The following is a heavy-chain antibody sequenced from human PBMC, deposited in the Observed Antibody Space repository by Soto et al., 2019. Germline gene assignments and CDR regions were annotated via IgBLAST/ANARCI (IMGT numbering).Heavy chain of an antibody. D-gene: IGHD6-19*01. Sequence: EVQLLESGGGLVQPGGSLRLSCAASGFTFSSYAMSWVRQTPGKGLEWVSGISGGGGNTYYADSVTGRFTLSRDTYRKTMYLKMNSLRAADTAIYYCAKDRGAGGRFSGIAVAGIPSWGQGTLVTVSS. CDR1: GFTFSSYA. J-gene: IGHJ5*02. CDR2: ISGGGGNT. CDR3: AKDRGAGGRFSGIAVAGIPS. V-gene: IGHV3-23*01.